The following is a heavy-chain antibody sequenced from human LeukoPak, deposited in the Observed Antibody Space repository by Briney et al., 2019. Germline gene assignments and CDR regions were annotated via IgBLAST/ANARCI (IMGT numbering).Heavy chain of an antibody. CDR3: ARDDYPYSSGSNWFDP. J-gene: IGHJ5*02. V-gene: IGHV3-66*01. CDR1: GFTVSSNY. Sequence: PGGSLRLSCAASGFTVSSNYMSWVRQAPGKGLEWVSVIYSGGSTYYADSVKGRFTISRDNSKNTLYLQMNSLRAEDTAVYYCARDDYPYSSGSNWFDPWGQGTLVTVSS. D-gene: IGHD3-22*01. CDR2: IYSGGST.